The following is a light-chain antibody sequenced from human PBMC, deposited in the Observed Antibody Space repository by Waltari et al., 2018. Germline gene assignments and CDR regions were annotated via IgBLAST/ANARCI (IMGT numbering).Light chain of an antibody. Sequence: QSVLTQPPSASGTPGQRVTMSCSGSTVNIGSNTVNWYQQFPGTAPKLLIYTNNQRPSGVPDRISGSKSGTSASLAISGLQSEDEAVYYCAAWDDTLSGPVFGGGTKLTVL. CDR3: AAWDDTLSGPV. J-gene: IGLJ3*02. CDR2: TNN. V-gene: IGLV1-44*01. CDR1: TVNIGSNT.